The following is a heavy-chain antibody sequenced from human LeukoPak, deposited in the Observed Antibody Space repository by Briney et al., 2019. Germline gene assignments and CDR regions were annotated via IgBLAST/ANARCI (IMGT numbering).Heavy chain of an antibody. V-gene: IGHV4-34*01. J-gene: IGHJ4*02. D-gene: IGHD3-3*01. CDR1: GGSFSGYY. Sequence: SETLSLTCAVYGGSFSGYYWSWIRQPPGKGLGWIGEINHSGSTNYNPSLKSRVTISVDTSKNQFSLKLSSVTAADTAVYYCARGITIFGPTNFDYWGQGTLVTVSS. CDR2: INHSGST. CDR3: ARGITIFGPTNFDY.